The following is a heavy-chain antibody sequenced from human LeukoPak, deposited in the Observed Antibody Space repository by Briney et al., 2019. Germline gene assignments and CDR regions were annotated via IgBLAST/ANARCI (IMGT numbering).Heavy chain of an antibody. Sequence: GRSLRLSCAASGFTFSSYAMHWVRQAPGKGLEWVAVISYDGSNKYYADSVKGRFTISRDNSKNTLYLQMNSLRAEDTAVYYCAGRYCSGGSCYSLYDYWGQGTLVTVSS. CDR2: ISYDGSNK. CDR1: GFTFSSYA. D-gene: IGHD2-15*01. J-gene: IGHJ4*02. V-gene: IGHV3-30-3*01. CDR3: AGRYCSGGSCYSLYDY.